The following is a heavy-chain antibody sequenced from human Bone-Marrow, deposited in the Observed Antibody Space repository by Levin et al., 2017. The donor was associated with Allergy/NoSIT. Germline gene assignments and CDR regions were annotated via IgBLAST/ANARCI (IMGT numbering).Heavy chain of an antibody. CDR1: GFPFSYYS. Sequence: GGSLRLSCAASGFPFSYYSMHWVRQAPGKGLEWVAVISYDGNNKNYADSVKGRFTISRDTSKNTLYVQMNSLRGEDTAVYYCARGGHTVMERAFDYWGQGTLVTVSS. V-gene: IGHV3-30-3*01. J-gene: IGHJ4*01. CDR3: ARGGHTVMERAFDY. D-gene: IGHD1-26*01. CDR2: ISYDGNNK.